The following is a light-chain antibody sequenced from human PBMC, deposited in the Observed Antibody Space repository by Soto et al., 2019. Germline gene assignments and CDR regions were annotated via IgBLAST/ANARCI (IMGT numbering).Light chain of an antibody. V-gene: IGKV1-39*01. CDR2: AAS. J-gene: IGKJ5*01. Sequence: DVKMSQSPSTLSATVGDRVTITCRASQSISSYLNWYQQKPGKAPKLLIYAASSLQSGDPSRFSGRGSGTDFTLTISSLQPEDFATYYCQQSYSTPITFGQGRLPAIK. CDR1: QSISSY. CDR3: QQSYSTPIT.